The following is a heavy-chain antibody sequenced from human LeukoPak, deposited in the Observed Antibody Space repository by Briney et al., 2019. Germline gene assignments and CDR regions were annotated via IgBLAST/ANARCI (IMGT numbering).Heavy chain of an antibody. D-gene: IGHD5-18*01. V-gene: IGHV3-30*03. J-gene: IGHJ4*02. CDR3: AREDTATPRGFDY. CDR1: GFTFSSYG. CDR2: ISHDGNNK. Sequence: PGGSLRLSCAASGFTFSSYGMHWVRQAPGKGLEWVAVISHDGNNKDYADSVKGRFTISRDNSKNTLFLQMNSLRAEDTAVYYCAREDTATPRGFDYWGQGTLVTVSS.